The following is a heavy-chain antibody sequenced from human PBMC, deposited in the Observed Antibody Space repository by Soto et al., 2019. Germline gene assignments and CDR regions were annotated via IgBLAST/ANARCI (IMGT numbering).Heavy chain of an antibody. V-gene: IGHV1-69*01. CDR3: ARLGYSGYDSLVPGYYYGMDV. D-gene: IGHD5-12*01. Sequence: QVQLVQSGAEVKKPGSSVKVSCKASGGTFSSYAISWVRQAPGQGLEWMGGIIPIFGTANYAQKFQGRVTITADESTSTAYMELSSLRSEDTAVYYCARLGYSGYDSLVPGYYYGMDVWGQGTTVTVSS. J-gene: IGHJ6*02. CDR1: GGTFSSYA. CDR2: IIPIFGTA.